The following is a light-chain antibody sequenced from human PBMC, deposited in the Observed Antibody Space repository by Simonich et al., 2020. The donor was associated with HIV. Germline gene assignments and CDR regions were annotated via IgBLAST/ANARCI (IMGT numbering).Light chain of an antibody. Sequence: QSALTQPPSASGSPGQSVAISCTGTSSDVGGYHYVSWYQQHPGKAPKLMIYEVNKRPAGVPDRFSGSKSGNTASRTVSVLQAEDEADYYCSSYTSFSTWVFGGGTKLTVL. J-gene: IGLJ3*02. V-gene: IGLV2-8*01. CDR3: SSYTSFSTWV. CDR1: SSDVGGYHY. CDR2: EVN.